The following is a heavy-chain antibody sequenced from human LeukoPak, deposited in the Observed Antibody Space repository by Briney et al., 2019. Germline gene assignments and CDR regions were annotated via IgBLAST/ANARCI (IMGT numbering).Heavy chain of an antibody. CDR1: GFTFSSYA. CDR2: ISGSGGST. Sequence: GGSLRLSCAASGFTFSSYAMSWVRQAPGKGLEWVSAISGSGGSTYYADSVKGRFTISRDNSKNTLYLQMNSLRAEDTAVYYCAKGAIVVVPAATPCDYWGQGTLVTVSS. V-gene: IGHV3-23*01. D-gene: IGHD2-2*01. J-gene: IGHJ4*02. CDR3: AKGAIVVVPAATPCDY.